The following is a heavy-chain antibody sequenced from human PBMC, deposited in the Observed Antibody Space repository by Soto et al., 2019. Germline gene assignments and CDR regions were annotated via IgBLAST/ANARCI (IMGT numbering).Heavy chain of an antibody. CDR2: AYIVGST. CDR3: ARTYSAYDAVRG. V-gene: IGHV4-4*08. CDR1: GGSISGYY. J-gene: IGHJ4*02. Sequence: QVQLQESGPGLVEPSETLSLTCTVSGGSISGYYWSWIRQPPGKALEWIGHAYIVGSTKYNPSLEGRLNISLDTSKNQVALKLSSVNAADTAIYYCARTYSAYDAVRGWGQGTLGTVSS. D-gene: IGHD5-12*01.